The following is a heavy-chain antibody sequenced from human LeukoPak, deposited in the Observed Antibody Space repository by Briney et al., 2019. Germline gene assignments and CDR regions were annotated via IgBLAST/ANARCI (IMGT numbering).Heavy chain of an antibody. J-gene: IGHJ4*02. CDR3: ASTIAAADPLDY. CDR2: INPSGGST. D-gene: IGHD6-13*01. V-gene: IGHV1-46*01. Sequence: ASVTVSCKASGYTFTSYYMHWVRQAPGQGLEWLGIINPSGGSTSYAQKFQGRVTMTRDTSTSTVYMELSSLRSEDTAVYYCASTIAAADPLDYWGQRTLVTVSS. CDR1: GYTFTSYY.